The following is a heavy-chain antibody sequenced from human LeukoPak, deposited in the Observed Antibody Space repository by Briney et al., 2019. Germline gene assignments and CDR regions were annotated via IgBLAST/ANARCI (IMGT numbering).Heavy chain of an antibody. CDR2: IYYTGTT. J-gene: IGHJ4*02. D-gene: IGHD4-23*01. V-gene: IGHV4-59*11. CDR1: GGSISSHY. CDR3: ASPGGIGGNSDVAY. Sequence: PSETLSLTCTVSGGSISSHYWSWIRQPPGKGLEWIGYIYYTGTTNYNPSLKSRVTISLDTSKSQFSLKLRSVTAADTAVYYFASPGGIGGNSDVAYWSQGTLVTVFS.